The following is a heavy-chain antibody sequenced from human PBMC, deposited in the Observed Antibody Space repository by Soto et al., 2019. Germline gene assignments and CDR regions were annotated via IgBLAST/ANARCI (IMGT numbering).Heavy chain of an antibody. CDR2: ISSSSSTI. CDR1: GFTFSSYS. J-gene: IGHJ6*02. CDR3: ARDGYCSSTSCYFEDYGMDV. V-gene: IGHV3-48*01. Sequence: GGSLRLSCAASGFTFSSYSMNWVRQAPGKGLEWVSYISSSSSTIYYADSVKGRFTISRDNAKNSLYLQMNSLRAEDTAVYYCARDGYCSSTSCYFEDYGMDVWGQGTTVTVSS. D-gene: IGHD2-2*03.